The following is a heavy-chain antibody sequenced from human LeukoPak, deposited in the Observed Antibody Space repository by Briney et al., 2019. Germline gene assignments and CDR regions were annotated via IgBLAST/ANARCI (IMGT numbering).Heavy chain of an antibody. CDR1: GAAISSSGYY. J-gene: IGHJ5*02. V-gene: IGHV4-39*07. CDR2: MYYSGSA. Sequence: SETLSLTCTVSGAAISSSGYYWGWIRQPPGKGLEWIGSMYYSGSAYYNPSLKSRVTISVDTSKNQFSLKLSSVTAADTAVYYCATLTTPGWFNPWGQGTLVTVSS. D-gene: IGHD1-1*01. CDR3: ATLTTPGWFNP.